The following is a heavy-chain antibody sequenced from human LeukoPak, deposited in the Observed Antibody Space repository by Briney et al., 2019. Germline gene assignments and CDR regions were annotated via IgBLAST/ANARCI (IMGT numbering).Heavy chain of an antibody. Sequence: ASVKVSCKVSGYTLTELSMHWVRQAPGKGLEWMGGFDPEDGETIYAQKFQGRVTMTEDTSTDTAYMELSSLRSEDTAVYYCATLGTWVFSKGWFDPWGQGTLVTVSS. CDR2: FDPEDGET. CDR1: GYTLTELS. D-gene: IGHD2/OR15-2a*01. CDR3: ATLGTWVFSKGWFDP. V-gene: IGHV1-24*01. J-gene: IGHJ5*02.